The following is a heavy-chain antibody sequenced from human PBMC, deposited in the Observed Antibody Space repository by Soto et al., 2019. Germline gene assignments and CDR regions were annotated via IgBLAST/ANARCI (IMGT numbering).Heavy chain of an antibody. CDR2: IYHSGST. V-gene: IGHV4-30-2*01. CDR3: TRGLFSGSSYSGSWYYFDS. J-gene: IGHJ4*02. CDR1: GGSISSGGYS. D-gene: IGHD1-26*01. Sequence: SETLSLTCAVSGGSISSGGYSWSWIRQPPGKGLEWIGYIYHSGSTYYNPSLKSRVTISVDRSKNQFSLKLSSVTAADTAVYYCTRGLFSGSSYSGSWYYFDSWGQGTMVTVSS.